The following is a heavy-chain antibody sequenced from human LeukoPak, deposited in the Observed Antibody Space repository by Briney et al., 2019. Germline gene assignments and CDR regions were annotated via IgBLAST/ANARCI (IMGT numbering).Heavy chain of an antibody. J-gene: IGHJ4*02. D-gene: IGHD4-17*01. CDR2: IYTSGSN. V-gene: IGHV4-61*09. Sequence: SKTLSLTCTVSGGSISSGNNHWSWIRQPAGKGLEWIGHIYTSGSNNHNPSLKSRITISVDTSKNQFSLKLSSVTAADTAVYYCATTTVTTSAGFDYWGQGTLVTVSS. CDR1: GGSISSGNNH. CDR3: ATTTVTTSAGFDY.